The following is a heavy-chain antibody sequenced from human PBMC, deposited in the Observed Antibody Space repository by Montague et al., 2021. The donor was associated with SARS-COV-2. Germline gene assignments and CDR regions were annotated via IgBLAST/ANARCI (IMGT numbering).Heavy chain of an antibody. Sequence: SETLSLTCTVSGGSIASHYWNWIRQSPGKRPEWIGYVYYNGDTKYNPSLQSRVTISIDTSENQFSLRLNSVTAADTAVYFCAGGWAFDPWGQGSLVTVSS. V-gene: IGHV4-59*08. CDR1: GGSIASHY. J-gene: IGHJ3*01. D-gene: IGHD6-19*01. CDR3: AGGWAFDP. CDR2: VYYNGDT.